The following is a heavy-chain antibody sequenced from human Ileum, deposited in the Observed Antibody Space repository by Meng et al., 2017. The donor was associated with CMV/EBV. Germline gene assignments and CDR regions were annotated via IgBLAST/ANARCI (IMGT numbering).Heavy chain of an antibody. Sequence: GGSLRLSCAASGFTFSSYEMNWVRQAPGKGLEWVSYISSSGSTIYYADSVKGRFTISRDNAKNSLYLQMNSLRAEDTAVYYCASGIAVAGYYYYYGMDVWGQGTMVTVSS. CDR2: ISSSGSTI. D-gene: IGHD6-19*01. CDR3: ASGIAVAGYYYYYGMDV. CDR1: GFTFSSYE. V-gene: IGHV3-48*03. J-gene: IGHJ6*02.